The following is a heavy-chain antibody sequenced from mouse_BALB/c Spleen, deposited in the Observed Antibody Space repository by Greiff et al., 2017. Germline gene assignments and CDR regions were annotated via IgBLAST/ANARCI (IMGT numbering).Heavy chain of an antibody. J-gene: IGHJ3*01. CDR1: GFSLTGYG. D-gene: IGHD1-1*01. Sequence: VHLVESGPGLVAPSQSLSITCTVSGFSLTGYGVNWVRQPPGKGLEWLGMIWGDGSTDYNSALKSRLSISKDNSKSQVFLKMNSLQTDDTARYYCARENYYGSSAWFAYWGQGTLVTVSA. CDR2: IWGDGST. V-gene: IGHV2-6-7*01. CDR3: ARENYYGSSAWFAY.